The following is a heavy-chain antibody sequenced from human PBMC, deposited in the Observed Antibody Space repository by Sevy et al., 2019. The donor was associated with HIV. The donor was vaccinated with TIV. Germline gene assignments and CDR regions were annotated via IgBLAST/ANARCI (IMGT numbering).Heavy chain of an antibody. CDR3: AKDHDYYGSGSPTYYYYYGMDV. D-gene: IGHD3-10*01. V-gene: IGHV3-74*01. J-gene: IGHJ6*02. Sequence: GGSLRLSCAASGFTFSSYWMHWVRQAPGKGLVWVSRISSDGSSTNYADSVKGRFTISRDNSKNTLYLQMNSLRAEDTAVYYCAKDHDYYGSGSPTYYYYYGMDVWGQGTTVTVSS. CDR1: GFTFSSYW. CDR2: ISSDGSST.